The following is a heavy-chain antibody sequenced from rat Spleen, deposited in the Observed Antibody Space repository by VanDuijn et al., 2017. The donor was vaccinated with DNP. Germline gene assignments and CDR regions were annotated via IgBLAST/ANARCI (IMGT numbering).Heavy chain of an antibody. D-gene: IGHD5-1*01. CDR1: GFSLTNYA. CDR3: SRDLNWGGYFDY. Sequence: QVQLKESGPGLVQPSQTLSLTCTVSGFSLTNYAVGWVRQPPGKGLEWIAAVSSGGSTYYNSGFKSRLSISRDTSKSQVFLKMNTLQTEDTAIYYCSRDLNWGGYFDYWGQGVMVTVSS. V-gene: IGHV2S12*01. CDR2: VSSGGST. J-gene: IGHJ2*01.